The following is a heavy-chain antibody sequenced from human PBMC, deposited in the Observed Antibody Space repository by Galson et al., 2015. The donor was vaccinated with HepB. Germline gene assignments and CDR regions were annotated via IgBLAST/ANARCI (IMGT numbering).Heavy chain of an antibody. CDR1: GGSFSGYY. J-gene: IGHJ1*01. Sequence: SETLSLTCAVYGGSFSGYYWSWIRQPPGKGLEWIGEINHSGSTNYNPSLKSRVTISVDTSKNQFSLKLSSVTAADTAVYYCARDEYYYDSSGYSEYFQHWGQGTLVTVSS. D-gene: IGHD3-22*01. CDR3: ARDEYYYDSSGYSEYFQH. CDR2: INHSGST. V-gene: IGHV4-34*01.